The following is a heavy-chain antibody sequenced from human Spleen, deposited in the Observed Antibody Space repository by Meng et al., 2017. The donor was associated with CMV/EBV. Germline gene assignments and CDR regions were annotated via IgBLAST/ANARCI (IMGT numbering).Heavy chain of an antibody. J-gene: IGHJ3*02. CDR1: ISISSSY. V-gene: IGHV4-39*07. CDR2: IYYSGST. CDR3: ARDSQARSHYIHDDAFDI. Sequence: ISISSSYWGWIRQPPGKGLEWIGSIYYSGSTSYNPSLKSRVTISVDTSKNQFSLKLSSVTAADTAVYYCARDSQARSHYIHDDAFDIWGQGTMVTVSS. D-gene: IGHD6-6*01.